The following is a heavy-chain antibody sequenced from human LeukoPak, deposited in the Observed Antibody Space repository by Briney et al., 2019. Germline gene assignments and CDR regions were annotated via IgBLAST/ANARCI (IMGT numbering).Heavy chain of an antibody. CDR2: IYYSGST. V-gene: IGHV4-31*03. CDR3: PRYSTVTNFDY. D-gene: IGHD4-17*01. J-gene: IGHJ4*02. Sequence: SETLSLTCTVSGGSISSGGYYWSWIRQHPGKGLEWIGYIYYSGSTYYNPSLKSRVIISVDTSKNQFSLKLSSVTAADTAVYYCPRYSTVTNFDYWGQGTLVTVSS. CDR1: GGSISSGGYY.